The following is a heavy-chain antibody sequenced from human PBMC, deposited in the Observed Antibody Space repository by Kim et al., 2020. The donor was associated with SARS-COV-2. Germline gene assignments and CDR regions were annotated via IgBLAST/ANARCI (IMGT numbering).Heavy chain of an antibody. J-gene: IGHJ6*02. Sequence: SYIYYADSVKGRFTISRDNAKNSLYLQMNSLRAEDTAVYYCARGGYGMDVWGQGTTVTVSS. V-gene: IGHV3-21*01. CDR3: ARGGYGMDV. CDR2: SYI.